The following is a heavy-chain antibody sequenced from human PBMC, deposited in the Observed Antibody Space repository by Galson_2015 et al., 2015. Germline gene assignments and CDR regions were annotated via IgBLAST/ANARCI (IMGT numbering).Heavy chain of an antibody. CDR1: GFTFDDYA. V-gene: IGHV3-9*01. D-gene: IGHD3-10*01. CDR3: AKATMLRGEFNFYGMDV. J-gene: IGHJ6*02. Sequence: SLRLSCAASGFTFDDYAMNWVRLVPGKGLEWVSTISWNSGTIGYADSVKGRFTISRDNAKSTLYLQMNSLRGEDTAVYHCAKATMLRGEFNFYGMDVWGQGTTVTVS. CDR2: ISWNSGTI.